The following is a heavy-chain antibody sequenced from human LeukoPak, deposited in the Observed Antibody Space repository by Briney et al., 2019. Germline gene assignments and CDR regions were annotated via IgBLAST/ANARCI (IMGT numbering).Heavy chain of an antibody. Sequence: GRSLRLSCAASGFTFSSYAMHWVRQAPGKGLEGVAVISYDGSNKYYADSVKGRFTISRDNSKNTLYLQMNSLRAEDTAVYYCASEIAAASEAFDIWGQGTMVTVSS. D-gene: IGHD6-13*01. CDR2: ISYDGSNK. V-gene: IGHV3-30-3*01. CDR1: GFTFSSYA. J-gene: IGHJ3*02. CDR3: ASEIAAASEAFDI.